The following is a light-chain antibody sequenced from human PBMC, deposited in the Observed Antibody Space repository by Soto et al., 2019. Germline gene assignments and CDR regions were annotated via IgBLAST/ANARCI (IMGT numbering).Light chain of an antibody. J-gene: IGKJ4*01. CDR2: WAS. V-gene: IGKV4-1*01. CDR1: QSVLYNSNKKDY. Sequence: DFVLTQSPDSLAVSLGERATINCKSSQSVLYNSNKKDYFAWYQQRPGQPPKLLIYWASTRESGVPDRFSASGSGTDFTLTISRLQAEDVEVYYCQQYYDNPLTFGGGTRVEIK. CDR3: QQYYDNPLT.